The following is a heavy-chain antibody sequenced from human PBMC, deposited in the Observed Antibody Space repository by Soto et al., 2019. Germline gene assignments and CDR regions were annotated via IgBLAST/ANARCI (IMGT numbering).Heavy chain of an antibody. D-gene: IGHD3-10*01. CDR1: GCTFNNYA. CDR2: ISGGGDTT. V-gene: IGHV3-23*01. J-gene: IGHJ4*02. CDR3: AKGRGGSGSLTPRVDF. Sequence: EVQLLESGGGLVQPGGSLRLSCAASGCTFNNYAMTWVRQAPGKGREWVSAISGGGDTTSYADSVKGRFTGATDGSKNTLYLQMSSLRAEDTALYYCAKGRGGSGSLTPRVDFWGQGTLVTVSS.